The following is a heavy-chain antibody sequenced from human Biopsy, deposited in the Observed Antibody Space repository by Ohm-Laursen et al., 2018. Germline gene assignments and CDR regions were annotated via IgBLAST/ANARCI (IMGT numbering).Heavy chain of an antibody. J-gene: IGHJ4*02. Sequence: SLRLSCSASGFSFSSYGMHWVRQAPGKGLEWVAVISDDGRNKYYIDSVRGRFTISRDNSKNTVYLQMNSLRAEDTAVYYCARDSTINTVTTADYWGQGTLVTVSS. CDR1: GFSFSSYG. CDR2: ISDDGRNK. CDR3: ARDSTINTVTTADY. D-gene: IGHD4-11*01. V-gene: IGHV3-30*03.